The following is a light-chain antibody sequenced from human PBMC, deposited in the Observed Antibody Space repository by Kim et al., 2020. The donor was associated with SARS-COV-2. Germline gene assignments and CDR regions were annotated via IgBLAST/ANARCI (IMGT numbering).Light chain of an antibody. CDR1: SRDIGTYNF. J-gene: IGLJ1*01. V-gene: IGLV2-14*03. Sequence: QSITIFCTGTSRDIGTYNFVSWYQQHPGKAPKLIIFDVNDRPSGVSDRFSGSKSANTASLTISGLQAEDEADYYCSSFTSTSSPYVFGTGTKVTVL. CDR2: DVN. CDR3: SSFTSTSSPYV.